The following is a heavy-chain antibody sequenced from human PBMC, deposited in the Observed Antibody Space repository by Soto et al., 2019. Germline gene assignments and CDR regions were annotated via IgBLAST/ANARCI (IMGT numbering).Heavy chain of an antibody. Sequence: PGGSLRLSCAASGFTFSSYGMHWVRQAPGKGLEWVAVISYDGSNKYYADSVKGRFTISRDNSKNTLYLQMNSLRAEDTAVYYCARRDPRYYYYYYGMGVWCQGTTVTVSS. J-gene: IGHJ6*02. CDR2: ISYDGSNK. V-gene: IGHV3-30*03. CDR3: ARRDPRYYYYYYGMGV. CDR1: GFTFSSYG.